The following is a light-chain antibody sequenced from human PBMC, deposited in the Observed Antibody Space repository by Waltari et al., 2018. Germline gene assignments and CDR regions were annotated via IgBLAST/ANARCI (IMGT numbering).Light chain of an antibody. CDR3: QQYGSSPWT. CDR1: QSVSSSY. CDR2: GAS. J-gene: IGKJ1*01. Sequence: EIVLTQSPGTLSLSPGESATLSCRASQSVSSSYLAWYQQQPGQAPRVLIHGASNRATGIPDRSSGSGSGTDFTLTISRLEPEDFAVYYCQQYGSSPWTFGQGTKVEIK. V-gene: IGKV3-20*01.